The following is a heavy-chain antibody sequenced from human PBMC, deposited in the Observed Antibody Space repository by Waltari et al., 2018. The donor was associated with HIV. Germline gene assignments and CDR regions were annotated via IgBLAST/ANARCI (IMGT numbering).Heavy chain of an antibody. CDR2: IFSNDEK. CDR3: ARIPYDSSDYYFDY. V-gene: IGHV2-26*01. D-gene: IGHD3-22*01. J-gene: IGHJ4*02. Sequence: QVTLKESGPVLVKPTETLTLTCTVSGFSLSNARMGVSWIRQPPGKALEWLAHIFSNDEKSYSTSLKSRLTISKDTSKSQVVLTMTNMDPVDTATYYCARIPYDSSDYYFDYWGQGTLVTVSS. CDR1: GFSLSNARMG.